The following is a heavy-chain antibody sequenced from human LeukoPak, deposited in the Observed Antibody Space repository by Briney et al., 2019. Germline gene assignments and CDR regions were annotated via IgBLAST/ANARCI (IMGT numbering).Heavy chain of an antibody. CDR1: GGTFSSYA. Sequence: ASVKVSCKASGGTFSSYAISWVRQAPGQGLEWMGRIIPIFGTANYAQKFQGRVTITTDESTSTAYMELSSLRSEDTAVYYGASTAWNDWGGDIWGQGTMVTVSS. D-gene: IGHD1-1*01. J-gene: IGHJ3*02. V-gene: IGHV1-69*05. CDR2: IIPIFGTA. CDR3: ASTAWNDWGGDI.